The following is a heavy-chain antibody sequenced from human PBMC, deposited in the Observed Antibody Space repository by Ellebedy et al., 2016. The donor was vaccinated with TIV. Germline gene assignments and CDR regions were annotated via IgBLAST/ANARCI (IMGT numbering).Heavy chain of an antibody. Sequence: GESLKISXAASGFTFSSYSLNWVRQAPGKGLEWVSYIGTSRSTIYYADSVKGRFTISRDNAKNSLDLQMNSLRDEDTAVYYCARDRYYYGMDVWGQGTTVTVSS. J-gene: IGHJ6*02. CDR1: GFTFSSYS. CDR3: ARDRYYYGMDV. V-gene: IGHV3-48*02. CDR2: IGTSRSTI.